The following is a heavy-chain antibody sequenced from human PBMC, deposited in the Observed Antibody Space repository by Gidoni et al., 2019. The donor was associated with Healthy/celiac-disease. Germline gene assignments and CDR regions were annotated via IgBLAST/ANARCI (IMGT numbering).Heavy chain of an antibody. D-gene: IGHD3-16*01. V-gene: IGHV4-59*01. CDR3: ARDSMGGWYWYFDL. J-gene: IGHJ2*01. CDR2: IYYSGST. Sequence: QVQLQESGPGLVQPSETLSLTCTVSGGSISSYYCSWIRQPPGKGLEWIGYIYYSGSTNYNPSLKSRVTISVDTSKNQFSLRLSSVTAADTAVYYCARDSMGGWYWYFDLWGRGTLVTVSS. CDR1: GGSISSYY.